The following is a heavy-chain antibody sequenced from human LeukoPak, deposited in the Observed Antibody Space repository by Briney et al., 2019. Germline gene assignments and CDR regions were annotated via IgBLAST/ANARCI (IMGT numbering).Heavy chain of an antibody. CDR1: GGSISSYY. J-gene: IGHJ6*02. Sequence: PSETLSLTCTVSGGSISSYYWSWIRQPPGKGLEWIGYIYYSGSTNYNPSLKSRVTISVDTSKNQFSLKLSSVTAADTAVYYCARYCSSTSCLAYYYYYYGMDVWGQGTTVTVSS. CDR3: ARYCSSTSCLAYYYYYYGMDV. D-gene: IGHD2-2*01. V-gene: IGHV4-59*08. CDR2: IYYSGST.